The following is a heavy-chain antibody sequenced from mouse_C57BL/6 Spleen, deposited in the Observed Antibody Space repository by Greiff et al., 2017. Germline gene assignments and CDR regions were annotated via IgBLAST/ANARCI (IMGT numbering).Heavy chain of an antibody. J-gene: IGHJ4*01. CDR2: IYPGSGST. CDR3: ARPSYDYSVGAMDY. Sequence: QVQLQQPGAELVKPGASVTMSCKASGYTFTSYWITSVQQRPGQGLEWIGDIYPGSGSTNYNEKFKSKATLTVDTSTSTAYTQLSSLTSDDSAVYYCARPSYDYSVGAMDYWGQGTSVTVSS. CDR1: GYTFTSYW. D-gene: IGHD2-4*01. V-gene: IGHV1-55*01.